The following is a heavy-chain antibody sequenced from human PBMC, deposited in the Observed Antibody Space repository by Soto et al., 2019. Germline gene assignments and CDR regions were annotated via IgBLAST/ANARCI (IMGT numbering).Heavy chain of an antibody. CDR3: ARANWFFDY. J-gene: IGHJ4*02. CDR1: GGSINNHY. CDR2: IYYSGST. Sequence: SETLSLTCTVSGGSINNHYWSWIRQPPGQGLEWIGYIYYSGSTNYNPSLKSRVSMSVDTSKNQFSLKLSSLTAADTAIYYCARANWFFDYWGQGTLVTVSS. V-gene: IGHV4-59*11. D-gene: IGHD7-27*01.